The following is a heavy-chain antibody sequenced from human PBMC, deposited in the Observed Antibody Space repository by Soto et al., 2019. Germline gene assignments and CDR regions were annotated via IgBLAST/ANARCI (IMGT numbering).Heavy chain of an antibody. CDR1: GFRFISYW. D-gene: IGHD2-2*01. J-gene: IGHJ4*02. Sequence: GGSLRLSCAASGFRFISYWMHWVRQPPGQGLVWVSRINSDGSSTYYADSVKGRFTISRDNSKNTLFLQMNSLRAEDTAVYYCAKLGCSGTRCYSNVWGQGTLVTVSS. CDR3: AKLGCSGTRCYSNV. V-gene: IGHV3-74*01. CDR2: INSDGSST.